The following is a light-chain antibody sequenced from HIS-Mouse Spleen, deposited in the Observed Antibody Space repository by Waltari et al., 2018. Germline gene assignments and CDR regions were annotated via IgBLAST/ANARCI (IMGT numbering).Light chain of an antibody. CDR3: QQSYSTLT. V-gene: IGKV1-39*01. J-gene: IGKJ4*01. CDR2: AAS. CDR1: QSISSY. Sequence: DIQMTQSPSSLYASVGDRVTITSRASQSISSYLNWYQQKPGKAPKLLIYAASSLQSGVPSRFSGSGSGTDFTLTISSLQPEDFATYYCQQSYSTLTFGGGTKVEIK.